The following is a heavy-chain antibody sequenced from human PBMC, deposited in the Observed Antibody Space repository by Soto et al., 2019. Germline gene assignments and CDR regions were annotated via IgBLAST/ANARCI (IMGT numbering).Heavy chain of an antibody. CDR1: GGTFSSYA. Sequence: GASVKVSCKASGGTFSSYAISWVRQAPGQGLEWMGGIIPIFGTANYAQKFQGRVTITADESTSTAYMELSSLRSEDTAVYYCARRAAAGTLDWFDPWGQGTLVTVYS. J-gene: IGHJ5*02. V-gene: IGHV1-69*13. D-gene: IGHD6-13*01. CDR3: ARRAAAGTLDWFDP. CDR2: IIPIFGTA.